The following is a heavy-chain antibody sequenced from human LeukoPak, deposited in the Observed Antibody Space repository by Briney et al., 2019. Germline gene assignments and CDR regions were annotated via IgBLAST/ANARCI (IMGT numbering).Heavy chain of an antibody. D-gene: IGHD5-12*01. Sequence: GGSLRPSCAASGFTFSSYSMNWVRQAPGKGLEWVSSISSSSSYIYYADSVKGRFAISRDNAKNSLYLQMNSLRAEDTAVYYCAREMATDEDYWGQGTLVTVSS. J-gene: IGHJ4*02. CDR3: AREMATDEDY. CDR2: ISSSSSYI. CDR1: GFTFSSYS. V-gene: IGHV3-21*01.